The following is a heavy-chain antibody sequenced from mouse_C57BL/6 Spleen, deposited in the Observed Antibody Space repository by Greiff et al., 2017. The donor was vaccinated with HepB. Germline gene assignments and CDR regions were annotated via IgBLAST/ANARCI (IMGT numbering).Heavy chain of an antibody. V-gene: IGHV5-4*01. Sequence: EVKLVESGGGLVKPGGSLKLSCAASGFTFSSYAMSWVRQTPEKRLEWVATISDGGSYTYYPDNVKGRFTISRDNAKNNLYLQMSQLKSEDTAMYYCAREDYGSHFDYWGQGTTLTVSS. J-gene: IGHJ2*01. CDR2: ISDGGSYT. CDR1: GFTFSSYA. CDR3: AREDYGSHFDY. D-gene: IGHD1-1*01.